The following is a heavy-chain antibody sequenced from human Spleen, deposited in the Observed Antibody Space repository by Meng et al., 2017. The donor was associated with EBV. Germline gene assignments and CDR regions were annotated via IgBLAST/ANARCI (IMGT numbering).Heavy chain of an antibody. CDR2: VRSSNTYI. Sequence: EVQLMDSGGXLVKPGGSLRLSCAASGFTFSSYDMNWFRQAPGKGLEWVSSVRSSNTYIYYADSVKGRFTTSRDNANNSLYLQMNSLGVEDTAVYYCARGASFFDYWGLGTLVTVSS. J-gene: IGHJ4*02. D-gene: IGHD1-26*01. CDR3: ARGASFFDY. V-gene: IGHV3-21*01. CDR1: GFTFSSYD.